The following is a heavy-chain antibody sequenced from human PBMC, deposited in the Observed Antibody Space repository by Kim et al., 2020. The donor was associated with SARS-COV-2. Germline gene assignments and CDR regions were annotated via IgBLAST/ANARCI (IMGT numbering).Heavy chain of an antibody. D-gene: IGHD6-25*01. CDR1: GFTFSSYG. Sequence: GGSLRLSCAASGFTFSSYGMHWVRQAPGKGLEWVAVIWYDGSNKYYADSVKGRFTISRDNSKNTLYLQMNSLRAEDTAVYYCATSHQPAANLYYFDYWGQGTLVTVSS. CDR3: ATSHQPAANLYYFDY. V-gene: IGHV3-33*01. CDR2: IWYDGSNK. J-gene: IGHJ4*02.